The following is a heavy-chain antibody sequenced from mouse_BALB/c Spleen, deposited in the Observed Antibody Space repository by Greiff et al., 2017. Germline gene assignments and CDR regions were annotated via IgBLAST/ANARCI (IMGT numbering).Heavy chain of an antibody. Sequence: VKLMESGAELVRPGVSVKISCKGSGYTFTDYAMHWVKQSHAKSLEWIGVISTYYGDASYNQKFKGKATMTVDKSSSTAYMELARLTSEDSAIYYCARGTTVVASYLNWYFDVWGAGTTVTVSS. CDR1: GYTFTDYA. V-gene: IGHV1S137*01. J-gene: IGHJ1*01. CDR2: ISTYYGDA. CDR3: ARGTTVVASYLNWYFDV. D-gene: IGHD1-1*01.